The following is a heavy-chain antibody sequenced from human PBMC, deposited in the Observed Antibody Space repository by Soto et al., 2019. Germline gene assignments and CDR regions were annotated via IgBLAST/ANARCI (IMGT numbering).Heavy chain of an antibody. V-gene: IGHV4-39*01. CDR3: ASRSGGSCYNY. CDR2: IYYSGST. Sequence: SETLSLTCTVSGGSISSSSYYWGWIRQPPGKGLEWIGSIYYSGSTYYNPSLKSRVTISVDTSKNQFSLKLSSVTAADTATYFCASRSGGSCYNYRAQRTAVTVSS. CDR1: GGSISSSSYY. J-gene: IGHJ4*02. D-gene: IGHD3-10*01.